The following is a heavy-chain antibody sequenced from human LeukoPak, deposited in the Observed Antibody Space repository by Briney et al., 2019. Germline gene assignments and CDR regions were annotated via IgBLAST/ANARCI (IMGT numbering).Heavy chain of an antibody. CDR2: IKQDGSEK. CDR1: GFTFSSYW. J-gene: IGHJ5*02. V-gene: IGHV3-7*03. Sequence: GGSLRLSCAASGFTFSSYWMSWVRQAPGKGLEWVANIKQDGSEKYYVDSVKGRFTISRDNAKNSLYLQINSLRAEDTAVYYCARVVVVVAATWFDPWGQGTLVTVSS. D-gene: IGHD2-15*01. CDR3: ARVVVVVAATWFDP.